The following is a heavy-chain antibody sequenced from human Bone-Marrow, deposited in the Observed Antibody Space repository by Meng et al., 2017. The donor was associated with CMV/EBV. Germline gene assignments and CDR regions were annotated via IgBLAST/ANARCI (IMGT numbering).Heavy chain of an antibody. CDR2: IYTSGST. J-gene: IGHJ5*02. V-gene: IGHV4-4*07. D-gene: IGHD3-10*01. CDR1: GGSISSYY. Sequence: QESGQGLVKPSETLSLTCTVSGGSISSYYWSWIRQPAGKGLEWIGRIYTSGSTNYNPSLKSRVTMSVDASKNQFSLKLSSVTAADTAVYYCARFNSYGSGSRKFPNWFDPWGQGTLVTVSS. CDR3: ARFNSYGSGSRKFPNWFDP.